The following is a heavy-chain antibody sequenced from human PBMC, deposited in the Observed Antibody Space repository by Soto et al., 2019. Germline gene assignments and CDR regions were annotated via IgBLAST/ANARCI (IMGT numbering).Heavy chain of an antibody. D-gene: IGHD1-7*01. J-gene: IGHJ5*02. Sequence: GGSLRLSCAASGFTFSSYAIHWVRQASGKGLEWVGLIRNKANGYATAYAPSVKGRITVSRDDSKNMAFLEMNSLKTEDTAVYYCARQGVALELDLWGQGTLVTVSS. CDR2: IRNKANGYAT. V-gene: IGHV3-73*01. CDR1: GFTFSSYA. CDR3: ARQGVALELDL.